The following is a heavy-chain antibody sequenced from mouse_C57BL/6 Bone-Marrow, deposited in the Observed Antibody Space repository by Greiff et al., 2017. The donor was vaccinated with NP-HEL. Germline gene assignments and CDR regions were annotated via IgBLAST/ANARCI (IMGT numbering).Heavy chain of an antibody. CDR3: TRSTGCAY. CDR1: GYTFTDYE. Sequence: QVQLQQSGAELVRPGASVTLSCKASGYTFTDYEMHWVKQTPVHGLEWIGAIDPETGGTAYTQKFKGKAILTADKSSSTAYMELRSLTSEDSAVYYCTRSTGCAYWGQGTLVTVSA. CDR2: IDPETGGT. D-gene: IGHD1-1*01. V-gene: IGHV1-15*01. J-gene: IGHJ3*01.